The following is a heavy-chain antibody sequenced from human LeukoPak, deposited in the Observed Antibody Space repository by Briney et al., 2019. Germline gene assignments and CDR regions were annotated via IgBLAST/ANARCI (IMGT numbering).Heavy chain of an antibody. CDR3: AREGAYGDSYDY. Sequence: GGSLRLSCAASGFTFGSYAMSWVRQAPGKGLEWVANIKQDGSEKYYVDSVKGRFTISRDNAKNSLYLQMNSLRAEDTAVYYCAREGAYGDSYDYWGQGTLVTVSS. CDR2: IKQDGSEK. D-gene: IGHD4-17*01. V-gene: IGHV3-7*04. J-gene: IGHJ4*02. CDR1: GFTFGSYA.